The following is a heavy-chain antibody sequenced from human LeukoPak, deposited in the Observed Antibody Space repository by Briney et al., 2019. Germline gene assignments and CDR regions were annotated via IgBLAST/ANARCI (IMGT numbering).Heavy chain of an antibody. J-gene: IGHJ4*02. CDR3: AKHPTERIYGDYAANSYFDY. CDR1: GFTFSSYA. V-gene: IGHV3-23*01. CDR2: ISGSGGSI. Sequence: GGSLRLSCAASGFTFSSYAMSWVRQAPGKGLEWVSAISGSGGSIYYADSVKGRFTISRDNSKNTLYPQMNSLRAEDTAVYYCAKHPTERIYGDYAANSYFDYWGQGTLVTVSS. D-gene: IGHD4-17*01.